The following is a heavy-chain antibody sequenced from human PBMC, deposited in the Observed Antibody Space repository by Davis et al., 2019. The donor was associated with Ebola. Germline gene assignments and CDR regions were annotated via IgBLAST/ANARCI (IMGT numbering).Heavy chain of an antibody. CDR3: VKGSITMTVVVYFDL. Sequence: GGSLRLSCSVSGFMFSSYAMHWVRQAPGKGLQYVSDITNNGGSTYYADSVKGRFIISRDNSKNTLYLQMSSLRIEDTAVYYCVKGSITMTVVVYFDLWGQGTLVTVSS. D-gene: IGHD3-22*01. V-gene: IGHV3-64D*06. J-gene: IGHJ4*02. CDR1: GFMFSSYA. CDR2: ITNNGGST.